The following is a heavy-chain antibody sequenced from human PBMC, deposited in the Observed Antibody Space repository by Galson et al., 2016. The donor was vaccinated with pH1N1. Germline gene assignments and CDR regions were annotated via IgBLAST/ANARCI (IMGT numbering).Heavy chain of an antibody. J-gene: IGHJ6*02. Sequence: SETLSLTCSVSGGSISSYYWIWIRQAPGKGLEWIGYIDNTGGTNYNPSLKSRVTISVHTSKNQVSLKLGSVTAADTAVYYCARTDYDVEGYFGMDVWGQGTTVTVSS. CDR1: GGSISSYY. D-gene: IGHD3-3*01. CDR3: ARTDYDVEGYFGMDV. CDR2: IDNTGGT. V-gene: IGHV4-59*01.